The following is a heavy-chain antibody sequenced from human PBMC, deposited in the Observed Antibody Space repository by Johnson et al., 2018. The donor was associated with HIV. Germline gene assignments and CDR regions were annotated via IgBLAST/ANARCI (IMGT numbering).Heavy chain of an antibody. CDR1: GFTFSSYA. D-gene: IGHD3-10*02. J-gene: IGHJ3*01. CDR2: ISYDGSNK. CDR3: ARPRYYVDAFDR. V-gene: IGHV3-30-3*01. Sequence: QVQLVESGGGVVQPGRSLRLSCAASGFTFSSYAMHWVRQAPGKGLEWVAVISYDGSNKYYADSVKGRFTISRDNSKNTLYLQMNSLRAEDMAVYYCARPRYYVDAFDRWGQGTMVTGSS.